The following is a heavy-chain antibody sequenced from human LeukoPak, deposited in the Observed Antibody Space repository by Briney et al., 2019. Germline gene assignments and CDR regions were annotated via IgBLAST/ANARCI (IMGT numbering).Heavy chain of an antibody. D-gene: IGHD1-26*01. CDR3: VRDRGGSYSGNWIDP. CDR2: ISAYNGNT. V-gene: IGHV1-18*01. J-gene: IGHJ5*02. Sequence: ASVKVSCKASGYTFTSYGISWVRQAPGQGLEWMGWISAYNGNTNYAQKLQGRVTMTTDTSTSTAYMELRSLRSDDTAVYYCVRDRGGSYSGNWIDPWGQGTLVTVSS. CDR1: GYTFTSYG.